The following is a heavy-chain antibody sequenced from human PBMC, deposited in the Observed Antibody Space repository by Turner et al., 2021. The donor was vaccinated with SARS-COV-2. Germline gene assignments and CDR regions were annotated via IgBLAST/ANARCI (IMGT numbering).Heavy chain of an antibody. D-gene: IGHD3-16*01. CDR3: TKRGDYYYYGMDV. CDR1: GFTFRNYA. CDR2: SSGTDDST. J-gene: IGHJ6*02. V-gene: IGHV3-23*01. Sequence: EVQLLESGGGLVQPGGSLRLSCAASGFTFRNYAMSWGRQAPGKGLEWVSSSSGTDDSTFYADSVKGRFTISRDTSKNTLYLQMNSLRAEDTALYYCTKRGDYYYYGMDVWGQGTTVTVSS.